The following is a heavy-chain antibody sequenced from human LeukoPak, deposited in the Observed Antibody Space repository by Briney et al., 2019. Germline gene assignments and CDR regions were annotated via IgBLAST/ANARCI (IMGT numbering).Heavy chain of an antibody. CDR1: GFTFSSYS. CDR3: ARTGGDYGDWFDP. D-gene: IGHD4-17*01. J-gene: IGHJ5*02. CDR2: ISSSSSYI. Sequence: GGSLRLSCAASGFTFSSYSMNWVRQAPGKGLEWVSSISSSSSYIYYADSVKGRFTTSRDNAKNSLYLQMNSLRAEDTAVYYCARTGGDYGDWFDPWGQGTLVTVSS. V-gene: IGHV3-21*01.